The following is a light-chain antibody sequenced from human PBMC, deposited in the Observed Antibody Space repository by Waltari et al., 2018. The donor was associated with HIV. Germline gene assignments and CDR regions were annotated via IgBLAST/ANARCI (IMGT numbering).Light chain of an antibody. CDR2: EGI. V-gene: IGLV2-23*01. Sequence: QSALTQPASVSGSPGQSITISCPGTSRDVGSYNLVSWYQQHPGKAPKLMIYEGIKRPSGVSNRFSGSKSGNTASLTISGLQAEDEADYYCCSYAGSSNWVFGGGTKLTVL. CDR3: CSYAGSSNWV. CDR1: SRDVGSYNL. J-gene: IGLJ3*02.